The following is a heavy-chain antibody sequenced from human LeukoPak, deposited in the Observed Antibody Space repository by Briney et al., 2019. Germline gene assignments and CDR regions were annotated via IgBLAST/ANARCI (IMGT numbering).Heavy chain of an antibody. CDR1: GGSFSGYY. Sequence: PSETLSLTCAVYGGSFSGYYWSCIRQPPGKGLEWIGEINHSGSTNYNPSLKSRVTISVDTSKNQFSLKLSSVTAADTAVYYCARGANSPFYWGQGTLVTVSS. CDR2: INHSGST. J-gene: IGHJ4*02. D-gene: IGHD2-21*01. CDR3: ARGANSPFY. V-gene: IGHV4-34*01.